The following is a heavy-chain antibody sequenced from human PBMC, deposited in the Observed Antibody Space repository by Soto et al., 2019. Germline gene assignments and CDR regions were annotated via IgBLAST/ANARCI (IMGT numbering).Heavy chain of an antibody. V-gene: IGHV1-18*01. J-gene: IGHJ6*02. D-gene: IGHD6-19*01. CDR2: ISAYNGNT. CDR1: GYTFTSYG. CDR3: ARDPGYSSGWKLYYYYGMDV. Sequence: QVQLVQSGAEVKKPGASVKVSCKASGYTFTSYGISWVRQAPGQGLEWMGWISAYNGNTNYAQKLQGRVTMTTDTSTSTAYMELRRLRSDDTAVYYCARDPGYSSGWKLYYYYGMDVWGQGTTVTVSS.